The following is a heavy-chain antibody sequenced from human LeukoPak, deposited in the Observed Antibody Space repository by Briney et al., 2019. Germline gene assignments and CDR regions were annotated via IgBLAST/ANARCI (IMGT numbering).Heavy chain of an antibody. CDR1: GFTFSSYD. CDR2: IWSDATNK. CDR3: ASSYGMDV. Sequence: GGSLRLSCAASGFTFSSYDMHWVRQGPGKGLEWVTVIWSDATNKYYADSVKGRFTISRDNSTNTLYLQMNSLRAEDTAVYYCASSYGMDVWGQGTTVTVSS. V-gene: IGHV3-33*01. J-gene: IGHJ6*02.